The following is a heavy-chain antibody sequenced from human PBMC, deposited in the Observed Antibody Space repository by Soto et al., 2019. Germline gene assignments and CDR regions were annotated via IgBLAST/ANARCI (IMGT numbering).Heavy chain of an antibody. CDR2: IYTSVNT. V-gene: IGHV4-4*07. CDR3: ATDDNGDSGRAFDP. Sequence: XATLSLTCTVSGGSISNYDWSWIRHPAGKGLEWIGRIYTSVNTNYNPSLKGRVTMSVDMSKNQFSLKLSSVAAADTAVYYCATDDNGDSGRAFDPCGQGTLVTVSS. J-gene: IGHJ5*02. D-gene: IGHD4-17*01. CDR1: GGSISNYD.